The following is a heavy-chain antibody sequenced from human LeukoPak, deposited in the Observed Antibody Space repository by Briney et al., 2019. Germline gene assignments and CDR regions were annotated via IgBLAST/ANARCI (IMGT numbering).Heavy chain of an antibody. V-gene: IGHV3-33*06. CDR1: GFTFSSYG. CDR2: IWYDGSNK. J-gene: IGHJ3*02. Sequence: AGSLRLSCAASGFTFSSYGMHWVRQAPGKGLEWVVVIWYDGSNKYYADSVKGRFTISRDNSKNTLYLQMSSLRAEDTAVYYCAKEKQWMSWMTAFNIGGQGTMVTVSS. CDR3: AKEKQWMSWMTAFNI. D-gene: IGHD6-19*01.